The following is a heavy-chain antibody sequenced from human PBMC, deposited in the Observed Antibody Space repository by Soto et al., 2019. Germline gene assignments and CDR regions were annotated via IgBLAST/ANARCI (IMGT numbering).Heavy chain of an antibody. D-gene: IGHD3-22*01. Sequence: GGSLRLSCTASGFSFGDYAMSWVRQAPGKGLEWVGFIRSKAYGGTTEYAASVKGRFTISRDDSRTIAYLQMNSLKTEDTAVYYCSRTYYYDSTGYYRYWGQGTQVTVSS. CDR1: GFSFGDYA. CDR2: IRSKAYGGTT. CDR3: SRTYYYDSTGYYRY. J-gene: IGHJ4*02. V-gene: IGHV3-49*04.